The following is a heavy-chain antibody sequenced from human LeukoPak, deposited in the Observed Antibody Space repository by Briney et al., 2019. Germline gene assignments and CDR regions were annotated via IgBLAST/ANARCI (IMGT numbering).Heavy chain of an antibody. V-gene: IGHV1-8*01. CDR3: ARGRGVGATGSRRPRYYYYYMDV. D-gene: IGHD1-26*01. CDR2: MNPKMGNT. Sequence: GASVKVSRKGSRYTFTRYDIKWGRHGTGQRVGWVGGMNPKMGNTGYAQKFQGRVTMTRNTSISTAYMELSSLRSEDTAVYYCARGRGVGATGSRRPRYYYYYMDVWGKGTTVTVSS. CDR1: RYTFTRYD. J-gene: IGHJ6*03.